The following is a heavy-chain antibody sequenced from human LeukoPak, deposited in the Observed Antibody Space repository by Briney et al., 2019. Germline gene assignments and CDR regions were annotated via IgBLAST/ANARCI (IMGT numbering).Heavy chain of an antibody. D-gene: IGHD3-10*01. CDR2: ISSSGSTI. Sequence: GGSLRLSCAASGFTFSSHEMNWVRQAPGRGLEWVSYISSSGSTIYYADSVKGRFTISRDNAKNSLYLQMNSLRAEDTAVYYCARDRYYGSGIYDYWGQGTLVTVSS. J-gene: IGHJ4*02. CDR1: GFTFSSHE. CDR3: ARDRYYGSGIYDY. V-gene: IGHV3-48*03.